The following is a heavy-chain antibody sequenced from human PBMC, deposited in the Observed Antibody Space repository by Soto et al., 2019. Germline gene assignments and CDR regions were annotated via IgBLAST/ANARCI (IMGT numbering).Heavy chain of an antibody. D-gene: IGHD4-17*01. CDR1: GFTFSSYA. Sequence: EVQLLESGGGLVQPGGSLRLSCAASGFTFSSYAMSWVRQAPGKGLEWVSAISGSGGSTYYADSVKGRFTISRDNSKNTLYLQMNILRAEDTAVYYCAKAPEFYGDYVSTAFDIWGQGTMVTVSS. CDR2: ISGSGGST. V-gene: IGHV3-23*01. CDR3: AKAPEFYGDYVSTAFDI. J-gene: IGHJ3*02.